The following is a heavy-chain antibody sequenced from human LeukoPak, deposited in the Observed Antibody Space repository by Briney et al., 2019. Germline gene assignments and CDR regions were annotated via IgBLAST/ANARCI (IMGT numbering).Heavy chain of an antibody. CDR3: ARDQIPTTKYYGMDV. CDR1: GFTFSSYW. J-gene: IGHJ6*02. D-gene: IGHD1-1*01. CDR2: INTDGSST. Sequence: GGSLRLSCAASGFTFSSYWMHWVRQAPGKGLVWVSRINTDGSSTSYADSVKGRFTISKDNAKNSVYLQMNSLRAEDTAVYYCARDQIPTTKYYGMDVWGQGTTVTVSS. V-gene: IGHV3-74*01.